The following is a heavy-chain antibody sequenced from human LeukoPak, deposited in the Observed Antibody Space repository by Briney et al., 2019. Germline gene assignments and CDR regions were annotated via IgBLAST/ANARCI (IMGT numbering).Heavy chain of an antibody. V-gene: IGHV1-24*01. Sequence: ASVKVSCKVSGYTLTELSMHWVRQAPGKGLEWMGGFDPEDGEKIYAQKFQGRVTMTEDTSTDTAYMELSSLRSEDTAVYYCATAGYSSGWHYFDYWGQGTLVTVSS. D-gene: IGHD6-19*01. J-gene: IGHJ4*02. CDR2: FDPEDGEK. CDR1: GYTLTELS. CDR3: ATAGYSSGWHYFDY.